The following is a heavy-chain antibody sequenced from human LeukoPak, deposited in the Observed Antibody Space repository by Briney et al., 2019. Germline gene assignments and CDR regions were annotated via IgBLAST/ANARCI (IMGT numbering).Heavy chain of an antibody. CDR3: ARDMRSRDYLTGYEAFTFDY. CDR2: IYLRGNT. J-gene: IGHJ4*02. CDR1: GGSISNSNW. V-gene: IGHV4-4*02. D-gene: IGHD3-9*01. Sequence: SGTLSFTCAISGGSISNSNWWTWVRQPPGKGLEWVGEIYLRGNTNYNPSLESRVTISVDGSKTQLSLRLESVTAADTAVYYCARDMRSRDYLTGYEAFTFDYWGQGTLVTVSS.